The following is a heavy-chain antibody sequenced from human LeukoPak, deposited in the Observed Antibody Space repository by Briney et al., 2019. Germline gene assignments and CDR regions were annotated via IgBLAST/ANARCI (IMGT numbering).Heavy chain of an antibody. Sequence: PSETLSLTCTVSGGSISSGSYYWSWIRQPAGKGLEWIGRIYTSGSTNYNPSLKSRVTISVDTSKNQFSLNLSSVTAADTAVFYCARAYGWHAFDIWGQGTMVTVSS. CDR3: ARAYGWHAFDI. J-gene: IGHJ3*02. V-gene: IGHV4-61*02. CDR2: IYTSGST. CDR1: GGSISSGSYY. D-gene: IGHD3-10*01.